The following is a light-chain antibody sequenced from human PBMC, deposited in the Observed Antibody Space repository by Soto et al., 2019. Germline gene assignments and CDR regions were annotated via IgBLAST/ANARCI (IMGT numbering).Light chain of an antibody. V-gene: IGKV3-11*01. CDR2: DAS. Sequence: ENVLTQSPASLSLSPGERATLSCRSSQDLSTYLAWYQHKPGQAPRLLIYDASKRATGIPARFSGSGSGLDFSLPISSLEAGDFAVFYRREGDYGGGVFGGGTKVEI. CDR1: QDLSTY. CDR3: REGDYGGGV. J-gene: IGKJ4*01.